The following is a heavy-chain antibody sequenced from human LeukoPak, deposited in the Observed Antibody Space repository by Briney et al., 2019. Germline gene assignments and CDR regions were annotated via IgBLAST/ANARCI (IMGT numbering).Heavy chain of an antibody. Sequence: GASVKVSFKASGYILNIYNMHWVRQAPGQGLEWMGIINTDTGHTAYAQNFQGRIAMTRDLSTNTVYMELSSLRSEDTAVYYCARGSVGATNWFDPWGQGTLVTVSS. V-gene: IGHV1-46*02. J-gene: IGHJ5*02. CDR1: GYILNIYN. CDR3: ARGSVGATNWFDP. D-gene: IGHD5-12*01. CDR2: INTDTGHT.